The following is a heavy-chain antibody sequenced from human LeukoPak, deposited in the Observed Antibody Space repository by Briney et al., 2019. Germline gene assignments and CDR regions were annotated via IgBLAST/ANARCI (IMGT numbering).Heavy chain of an antibody. V-gene: IGHV1-8*01. CDR2: MNPNSGNT. Sequence: ASVKVSCKASGYTFTSYDINWVRQATGQGLEWMGWMNPNSGNTGYAQKFQGRVTMTRNTSISTACMELSSLRSEDTAVYYCARARYYDILTGLYYFDYWGQGTLVTVSS. CDR3: ARARYYDILTGLYYFDY. D-gene: IGHD3-9*01. CDR1: GYTFTSYD. J-gene: IGHJ4*02.